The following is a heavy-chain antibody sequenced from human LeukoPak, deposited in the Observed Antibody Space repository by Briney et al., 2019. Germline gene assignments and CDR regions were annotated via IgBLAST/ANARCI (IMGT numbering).Heavy chain of an antibody. V-gene: IGHV1-18*01. CDR3: ARDPEGYYYDTSGYRGDAFDI. CDR1: GYTFTSYG. Sequence: ASVKVSCKASGYTFTSYGISWVRQAPGQGLEWMGWISPYNGNTKYAQKLQGRVTMTTDTSTSTAYMELRSPRSDDTAVYYCARDPEGYYYDTSGYRGDAFDIWGQGTMVTVSS. CDR2: ISPYNGNT. D-gene: IGHD3-22*01. J-gene: IGHJ3*02.